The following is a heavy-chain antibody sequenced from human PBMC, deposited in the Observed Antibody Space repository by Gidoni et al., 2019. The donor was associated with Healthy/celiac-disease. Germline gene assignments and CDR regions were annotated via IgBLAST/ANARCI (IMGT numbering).Heavy chain of an antibody. V-gene: IGHV3-73*02. CDR1: GFTFSGSA. CDR3: TRSALRLGELYMV. Sequence: EVQLVESGGGLVQPGGSMNLSCAASGFTFSGSAMHWVRQASGKGLEWVGRIRSKANSYATAYAAWVKGRFTISRDDSKNTAYLQINSLKTEDTAVYYCTRSALRLGELYMVWGQGTLVTVSS. D-gene: IGHD3-16*01. J-gene: IGHJ4*02. CDR2: IRSKANSYAT.